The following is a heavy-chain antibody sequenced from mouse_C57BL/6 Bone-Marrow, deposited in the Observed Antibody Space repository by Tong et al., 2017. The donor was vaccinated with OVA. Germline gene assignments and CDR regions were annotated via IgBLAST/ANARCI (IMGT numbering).Heavy chain of an antibody. CDR2: INPSTVGT. D-gene: IGHD1-1*01. Sequence: MHWVKQRPGQGLEWIGNINPSTVGTNYNEKFKSKATLTVDKSSSTVYRHRSSRTSEDSAVDYGARYYYCSSWGYYFDY. CDR3: ARYYYCSSWGYYFDY. V-gene: IGHV1-53*01. J-gene: IGHJ2*01.